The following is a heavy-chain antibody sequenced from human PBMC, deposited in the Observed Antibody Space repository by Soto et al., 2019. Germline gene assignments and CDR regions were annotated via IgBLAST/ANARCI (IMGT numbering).Heavy chain of an antibody. CDR2: IYYSGTT. CDR3: ARWPQLEPRFDY. J-gene: IGHJ4*02. Sequence: AETLSLTCAVSGYSISSSNWWGWIRQPPGKGLEWIGYIYYSGTTYYNPSLKSRVTMSVDTSKNQFSLKLSSVTAAYTAVYYCARWPQLEPRFDYWGQGTLVTVSS. CDR1: GYSISSSNW. D-gene: IGHD1-1*01. V-gene: IGHV4-28*01.